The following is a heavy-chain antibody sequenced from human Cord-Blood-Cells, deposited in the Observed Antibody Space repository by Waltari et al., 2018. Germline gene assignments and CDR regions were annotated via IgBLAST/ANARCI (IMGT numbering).Heavy chain of an antibody. V-gene: IGHV1-24*01. J-gene: IGHJ1*01. CDR1: GYTLTALY. CDR2: FDPEDGET. D-gene: IGHD6-13*01. CDR3: ATATYSSSWYGYFQH. Sequence: QVQLVQSGAEVKTPGASVKVSCKVSGYTLTALYMHWVRQAPGKGLEWMGGFDPEDGETIYAQKFQGRVTMTEDTSTDTAYMELSSLRSEDTAVYYCATATYSSSWYGYFQHWGKGTLVTVSS.